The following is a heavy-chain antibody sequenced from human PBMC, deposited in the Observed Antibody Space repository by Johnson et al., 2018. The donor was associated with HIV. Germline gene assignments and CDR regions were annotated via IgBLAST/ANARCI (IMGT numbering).Heavy chain of an antibody. CDR2: IGTAGDT. V-gene: IGHV3-13*01. CDR1: GFKFDDYA. Sequence: VQLVESGGGLVQPGWSLRLSCAASGFKFDDYAMSWVRQVPGKGLEWVSGIGTAGDTYYPGSVKGRFTISRENAKNSLYLQMNSLRAGDTAVYYCARALARLDAFDIWGQGTMVTVSS. CDR3: ARALARLDAFDI. J-gene: IGHJ3*02.